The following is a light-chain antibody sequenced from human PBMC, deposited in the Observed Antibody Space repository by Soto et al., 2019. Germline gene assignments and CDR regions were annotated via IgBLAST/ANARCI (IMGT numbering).Light chain of an antibody. CDR1: TSDVGGYHF. Sequence: QSALSQPASVSGSPGQSITLSCTGTTSDVGGYHFVSWYQQHPGKAPKLMIYEVTNRPSGVSDRFSGSKSGNTASLTISGLQAEDEADYSCYSSTTTSNCVFGSGRKVTVL. CDR2: EVT. J-gene: IGLJ1*01. CDR3: YSSTTTSNCV. V-gene: IGLV2-14*01.